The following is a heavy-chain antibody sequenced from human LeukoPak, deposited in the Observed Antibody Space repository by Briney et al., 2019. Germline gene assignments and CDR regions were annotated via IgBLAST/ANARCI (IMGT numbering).Heavy chain of an antibody. CDR3: ARGGYRQLAYFDY. V-gene: IGHV3-20*04. Sequence: GGSLRLSCEASGFTFDDYGMTWVRQVPGKGLEWISSINWNGGTTSYADSVKGRFTIFRDNDKNSLYLQMNSLRAEDTALYYCARGGYRQLAYFDYWGQGALVTVSS. J-gene: IGHJ4*02. D-gene: IGHD3-16*02. CDR1: GFTFDDYG. CDR2: INWNGGTT.